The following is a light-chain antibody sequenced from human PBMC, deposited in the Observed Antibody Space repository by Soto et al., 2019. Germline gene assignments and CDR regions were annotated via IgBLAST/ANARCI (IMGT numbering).Light chain of an antibody. CDR1: QGIRND. V-gene: IGKV1-6*01. Sequence: AIQMTQSPSSLPASVGDRVTITCRASQGIRNDLGWYQQKPGKAPKLLIYAASSLQSGVPSRFSGSGSGTDFTLTISSLQPEDFATYYCLQDYNYEWTFGQGTTVEIK. CDR2: AAS. CDR3: LQDYNYEWT. J-gene: IGKJ1*01.